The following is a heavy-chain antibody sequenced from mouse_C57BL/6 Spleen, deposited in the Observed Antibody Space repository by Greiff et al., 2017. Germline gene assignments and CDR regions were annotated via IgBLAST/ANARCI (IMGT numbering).Heavy chain of an antibody. Sequence: DVQLVESGGGLVQPGGSLSLSCAASGFTFTDYYMSWVRQPPGKALEWLGFIRNKANGYTTEYSASVKGRFTISRDNSQSILYLQMNALRAEDSATYYCARYDYGSSYGAMDYWGQGTSVTVSS. CDR1: GFTFTDYY. D-gene: IGHD1-1*01. CDR3: ARYDYGSSYGAMDY. J-gene: IGHJ4*01. CDR2: IRNKANGYTT. V-gene: IGHV7-3*01.